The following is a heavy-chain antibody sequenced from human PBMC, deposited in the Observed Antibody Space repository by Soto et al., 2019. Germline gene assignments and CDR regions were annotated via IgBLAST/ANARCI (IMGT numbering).Heavy chain of an antibody. D-gene: IGHD3-22*01. Sequence: QVQLQESGPGLVKPSQTLSLTCTVSGTDINSDDYYWIWVRQAPGKGLEWIGSTSHSGTVYYNPSLDGRVTISVDRSEKQFSLNIYSVTAADTAVYYCARDQGYYDSGGYWTRHGKIDPWGQGILISVSS. CDR3: ARDQGYYDSGGYWTRHGKIDP. CDR1: GTDINSDDYY. V-gene: IGHV4-30-4*01. J-gene: IGHJ5*02. CDR2: TSHSGTV.